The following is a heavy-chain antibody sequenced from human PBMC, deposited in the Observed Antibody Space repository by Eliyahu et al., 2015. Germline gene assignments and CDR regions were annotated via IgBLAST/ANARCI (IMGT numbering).Heavy chain of an antibody. J-gene: IGHJ4*02. D-gene: IGHD6-6*01. Sequence: QVQLVESGGXVVQPGGSLRLSCAAXGFPFXTXXLXXVRQAPGKGLEWVAVMSYDGLIKYYVDSVKGRFTISRDYSKNTLYLQMNSLRAEDTAVYYCAKDRATSIDPRGAKEKSYYFDFWGQGTLVTVSS. CDR3: AKDRATSIDPRGAKEKSYYFDF. CDR1: GFPFXTXX. CDR2: MSYDGLIK. V-gene: IGHV3-30*18.